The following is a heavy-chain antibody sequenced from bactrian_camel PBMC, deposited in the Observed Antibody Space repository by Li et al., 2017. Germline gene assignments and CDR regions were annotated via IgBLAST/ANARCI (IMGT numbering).Heavy chain of an antibody. CDR1: GFTFSSYY. J-gene: IGHJ6*01. D-gene: IGHD2*01. Sequence: HVQLVESGGGLVQPGGSLRLSCVGSGFTFSSYYMSWIRQAPGQGLEWVSTIYSDGSKTYYSDSVKGRYTISRDNAKNTLYLQMNSLEFEDTALYYCATSMVADFGYWGQGTQVTVS. V-gene: IGHV3-2*01. CDR3: ATSMVADFGY. CDR2: IYSDGSKT.